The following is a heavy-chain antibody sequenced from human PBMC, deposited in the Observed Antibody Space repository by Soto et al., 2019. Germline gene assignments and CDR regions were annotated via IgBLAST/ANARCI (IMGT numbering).Heavy chain of an antibody. V-gene: IGHV1-69*13. CDR3: ARSLTGTYYYYVMDV. CDR2: IIPIFGTA. CDR1: GGTFSSYA. D-gene: IGHD1-20*01. Sequence: ASVKVSCKASGGTFSSYAINWVRQAPGQGLEWMGGIIPIFGTADYAQKFQGRVTITADESTSTAYMELSSLRSEDTAVYYCARSLTGTYYYYVMDVWGQGTTVTVSS. J-gene: IGHJ6*02.